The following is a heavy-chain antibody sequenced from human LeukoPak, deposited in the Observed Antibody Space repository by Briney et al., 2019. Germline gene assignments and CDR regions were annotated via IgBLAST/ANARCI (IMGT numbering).Heavy chain of an antibody. CDR1: GGSFSGYY. CDR2: INHSGST. D-gene: IGHD2-2*01. J-gene: IGHJ6*02. Sequence: SETLSLTCAVYGGSFSGYYWSWIRQPPGKGLEWIGEINHSGSTNYNPSLKSRVTISVGTSKNQFSLKLSSVTAADTAVYYCARDRIVVVPAAKNYYYYGMDVWGQGTTVTVSS. CDR3: ARDRIVVVPAAKNYYYYGMDV. V-gene: IGHV4-34*01.